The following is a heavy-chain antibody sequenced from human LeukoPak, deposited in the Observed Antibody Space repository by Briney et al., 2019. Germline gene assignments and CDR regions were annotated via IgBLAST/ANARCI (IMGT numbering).Heavy chain of an antibody. CDR3: ARGGHYDSVWGRYRQKDGFDY. J-gene: IGHJ4*02. CDR2: ISSSGSTI. D-gene: IGHD3-16*02. V-gene: IGHV3-48*03. Sequence: GGSLRLSCAASGFTFSSYEMNWVRQAPGKGLEWVSYISSSGSTIYYADSVKARFTISRDNSKNTLYLQMNSLRAEDTAVYYCARGGHYDSVWGRYRQKDGFDYWGQGTLVIVSS. CDR1: GFTFSSYE.